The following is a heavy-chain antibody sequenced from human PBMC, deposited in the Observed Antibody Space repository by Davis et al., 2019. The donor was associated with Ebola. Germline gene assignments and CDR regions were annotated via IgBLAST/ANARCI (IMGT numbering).Heavy chain of an antibody. Sequence: PGGSLRLSCAASGFTFSSYAMSWVRQAPGKGLEWVSAISGSGGSTYYADSVKGRFTISRDNSKNTLYLQMNSLRAEDTAVYYCAKGAGGIAAAGRPPLDAHWGQGTLVTVSS. CDR2: ISGSGGST. CDR3: AKGAGGIAAAGRPPLDAH. V-gene: IGHV3-23*01. CDR1: GFTFSSYA. J-gene: IGHJ4*02. D-gene: IGHD6-13*01.